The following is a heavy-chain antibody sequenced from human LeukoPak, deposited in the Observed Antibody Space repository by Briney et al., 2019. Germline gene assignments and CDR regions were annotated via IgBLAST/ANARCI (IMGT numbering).Heavy chain of an antibody. Sequence: PSETLSLTCTVSGGSISSSNFYWGWIRQPPGKGLEWIGSMYHRGSTYYNPSLKSRVTISVDTSKNQFSLNLSSVTAADTAVYYCARHAASSGYYFFDFWGQGTLVTVSS. D-gene: IGHD3-22*01. V-gene: IGHV4-39*01. CDR3: ARHAASSGYYFFDF. CDR2: MYHRGST. J-gene: IGHJ4*02. CDR1: GGSISSSNFY.